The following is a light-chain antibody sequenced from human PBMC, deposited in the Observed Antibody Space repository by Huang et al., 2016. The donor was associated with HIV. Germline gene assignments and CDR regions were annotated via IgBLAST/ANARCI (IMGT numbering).Light chain of an antibody. Sequence: EIILTQSPATLSLSPGERATLSCRASQGVGSYLAWYQQKPGQAPRLLIYDASNRATGIPARFSGGGSGTDCTLTIRGLEPDDFAVYFCQQRSNRTPTTFGQGTKVE. CDR1: QGVGSY. CDR2: DAS. J-gene: IGKJ1*01. V-gene: IGKV3-11*01. CDR3: QQRSNRTPTT.